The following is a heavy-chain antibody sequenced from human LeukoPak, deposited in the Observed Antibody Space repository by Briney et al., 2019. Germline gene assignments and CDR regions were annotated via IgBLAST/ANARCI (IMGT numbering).Heavy chain of an antibody. CDR2: IYTRGST. CDR1: GGSINNYY. Sequence: SETLSLTCTVSGGSINNYYWSWIRQPAGKGLEWIGHIYTRGSTNYNPSLKSRVTMSVDTSKNQFSLRLSSVTAADTAVYYCARGRYCSADICSGGDAFDIWGQGTMVSVSS. J-gene: IGHJ3*02. CDR3: ARGRYCSADICSGGDAFDI. V-gene: IGHV4-4*07. D-gene: IGHD2-15*01.